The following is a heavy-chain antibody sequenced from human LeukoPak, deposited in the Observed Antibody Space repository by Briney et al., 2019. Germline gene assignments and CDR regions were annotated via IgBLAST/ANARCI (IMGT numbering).Heavy chain of an antibody. CDR1: SGSISSYY. V-gene: IGHV4-4*07. CDR2: IYTSGTT. Sequence: SETLSLTCTVSSGSISSYYWSWIRQPAGKGPEWIGRIYTSGTTNYNPSLKSRVTMSVDTSKNQFSLKLNSVTAADTAVYYCARGSDTWYAFDIWGQGTMVTVSS. J-gene: IGHJ3*02. D-gene: IGHD2-8*02. CDR3: ARGSDTWYAFDI.